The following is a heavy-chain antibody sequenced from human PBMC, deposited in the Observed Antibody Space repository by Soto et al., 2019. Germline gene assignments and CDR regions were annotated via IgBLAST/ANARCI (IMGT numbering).Heavy chain of an antibody. CDR1: GSTFNNFA. CDR2: IVVISNTA. V-gene: IGHV1-69*06. Sequence: QVVLLQSGAEVKEPGYSVRVSCEVSGSTFNNFAFSWVRQAPGHGPEWMGGIVVISNTADYSQRFQDRVTINADTSTNTLYMELGSLTFEDTAVYYCARAIKRWEVHYYFDYWGQGTLVTVSS. CDR3: ARAIKRWEVHYYFDY. D-gene: IGHD1-26*01. J-gene: IGHJ4*02.